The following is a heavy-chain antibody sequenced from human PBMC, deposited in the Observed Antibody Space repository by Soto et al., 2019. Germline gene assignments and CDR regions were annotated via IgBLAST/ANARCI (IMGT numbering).Heavy chain of an antibody. CDR2: IIPIFGTA. CDR1: GGTFSSYA. Sequence: SVKVSCKASGGTFSSYAISWVRQAPGQGLEWMGGIIPIFGTANYAQKFQGRVTITADESTSTAYMELSSLRSEDTAVYYCAKGITMVRGVIIAPFSYYYYGMDVWGQGTTVTVSS. V-gene: IGHV1-69*13. D-gene: IGHD3-10*01. CDR3: AKGITMVRGVIIAPFSYYYYGMDV. J-gene: IGHJ6*02.